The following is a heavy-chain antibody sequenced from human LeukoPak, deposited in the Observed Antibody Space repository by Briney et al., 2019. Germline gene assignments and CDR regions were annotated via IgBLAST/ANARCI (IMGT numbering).Heavy chain of an antibody. J-gene: IGHJ4*02. CDR3: ARRRGELYYFDY. V-gene: IGHV4-31*03. Sequence: SETLSLTCTVSGGSISSGGYYWSWIRQHPGKGLEWIGYIYYSGSTYYNPSLKSRDTISVDTSKNQFSLKLSSVTAADTAVYYCARRRGELYYFDYWGQGTLVTVSS. D-gene: IGHD3-16*01. CDR2: IYYSGST. CDR1: GGSISSGGYY.